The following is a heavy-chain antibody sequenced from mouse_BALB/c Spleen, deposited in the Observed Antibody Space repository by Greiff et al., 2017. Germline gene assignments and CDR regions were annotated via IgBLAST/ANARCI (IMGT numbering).Heavy chain of an antibody. CDR3: ARHNSGDAMDY. CDR1: GFTFSSYT. CDR2: ISNGGGST. V-gene: IGHV5-12-2*01. Sequence: EVKLMESGGGLVQPGGSLKLSCAASGFTFSSYTMSWVRQTPEKRLEWVAYISNGGGSTYYPDTVKGRFTISRDNAKNTLYLQMSSLKSEDTAMYYCARHNSGDAMDYWGQGTSVTVSS. D-gene: IGHD1-3*01. J-gene: IGHJ4*01.